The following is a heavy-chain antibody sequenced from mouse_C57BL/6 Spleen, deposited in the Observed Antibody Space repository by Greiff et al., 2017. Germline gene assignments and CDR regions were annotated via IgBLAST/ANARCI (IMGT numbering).Heavy chain of an antibody. V-gene: IGHV14-4*01. J-gene: IGHJ4*01. CDR1: GFNIKDDY. D-gene: IGHD1-1*01. CDR2: IDPENGDT. CDR3: TFGSSSHYYAMDY. Sequence: EVQLQESGAELVRPGASVKLSCTASGFNIKDDYMHWVKQRPEQGLEWIGWIDPENGDTEYASKFQGKATITADTSSNTAYLQLSSLTSEDTAVYYCTFGSSSHYYAMDYWGQGTSVTVSS.